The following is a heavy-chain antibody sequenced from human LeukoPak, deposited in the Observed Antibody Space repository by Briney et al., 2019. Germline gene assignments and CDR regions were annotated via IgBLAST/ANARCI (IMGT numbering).Heavy chain of an antibody. CDR3: AREGFSRLNDAFDI. CDR1: GGSFSGYY. V-gene: IGHV4-34*01. J-gene: IGHJ3*02. D-gene: IGHD3-10*01. CDR2: INHSGST. Sequence: PSETLSLTCAVYGGSFSGYYWSWIRQPPGKGLEWIGEINHSGSTNYNPSLKSRVTISVDTSKNQFSLKLSSVTAADTAVYYCAREGFSRLNDAFDIWGQGTMVTVSS.